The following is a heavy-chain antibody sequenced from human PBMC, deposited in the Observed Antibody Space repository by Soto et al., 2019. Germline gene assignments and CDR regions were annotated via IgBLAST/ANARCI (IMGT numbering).Heavy chain of an antibody. CDR2: IWYDGSNK. Sequence: QVQLVESGGGVVQPGRSLRLSCAASGFTFSSYGMHWVRQAPGKGLEWVAVIWYDGSNKYYADSVKGRFIISRDNSKNTLYLQMNSLRAEDTAVYYCASVIAVAGGFDYWGQGTLVTVSS. CDR1: GFTFSSYG. D-gene: IGHD6-19*01. CDR3: ASVIAVAGGFDY. V-gene: IGHV3-33*01. J-gene: IGHJ4*02.